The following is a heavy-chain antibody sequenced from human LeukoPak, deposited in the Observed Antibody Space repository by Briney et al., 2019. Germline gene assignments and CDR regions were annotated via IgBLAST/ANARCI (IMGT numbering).Heavy chain of an antibody. D-gene: IGHD3-9*01. CDR2: INPNSGGT. J-gene: IGHJ5*02. CDR3: ARNAYDILTGNYHPFPFDP. V-gene: IGHV1-2*02. CDR1: GYTFTSYA. Sequence: ASVKVSCKASGYTFTSYAMNWVRQAPGQGLEWMGWINPNSGGTNYAQKFQGRVTMTRDTSISTAYMELSRLRSDDTAVYYCARNAYDILTGNYHPFPFDPWGQGTLVTVSS.